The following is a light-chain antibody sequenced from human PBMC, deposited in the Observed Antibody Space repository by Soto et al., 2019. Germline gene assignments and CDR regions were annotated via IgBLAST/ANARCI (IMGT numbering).Light chain of an antibody. CDR1: QSIGNW. V-gene: IGKV1-5*03. J-gene: IGKJ3*01. Sequence: DVKMTQTPSSLSASVGDRVILTCRASQSIGNWLAWYQQKPGKAPKLLIYEASSLESGVPTRFSGSGSGTDFTLTISSLQPEDFATYYCQQYNSYVFGPGTKVDI. CDR2: EAS. CDR3: QQYNSYV.